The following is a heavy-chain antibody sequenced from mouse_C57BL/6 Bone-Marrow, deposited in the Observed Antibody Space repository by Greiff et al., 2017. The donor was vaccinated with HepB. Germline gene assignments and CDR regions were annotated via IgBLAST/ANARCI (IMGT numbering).Heavy chain of an antibody. V-gene: IGHV3-6*01. CDR1: GYSITSGYY. J-gene: IGHJ1*03. CDR2: ISYDGSN. Sequence: VQLQQSGPGLVKPSQSLSLTCSVTGYSITSGYYWNWIRQFPGNKLEWMGYISYDGSNNYNPSLKNRISITRDTSKNQFFLKLNSVTTEDTATYDCARSVLRSDWYFDVWGTGTTVTVSS. D-gene: IGHD1-1*01. CDR3: ARSVLRSDWYFDV.